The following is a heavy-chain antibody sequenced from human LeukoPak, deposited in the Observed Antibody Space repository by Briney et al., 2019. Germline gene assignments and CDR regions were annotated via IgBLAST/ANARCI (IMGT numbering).Heavy chain of an antibody. D-gene: IGHD6-13*01. CDR1: LFTVSSNS. CDR2: IYSDNT. J-gene: IGHJ4*02. V-gene: IGHV3-66*03. Sequence: GGSLRLSCTVSLFTVSSNSMSWVRQAPGKGLEWVSFIYSDNTHYSDSVKGRFTISRDNSKNTLYLQMNSLRAEDTAVYYCAKSGTRSIWSPRVKTYFDYWGQGTLVTVSS. CDR3: AKSGTRSIWSPRVKTYFDY.